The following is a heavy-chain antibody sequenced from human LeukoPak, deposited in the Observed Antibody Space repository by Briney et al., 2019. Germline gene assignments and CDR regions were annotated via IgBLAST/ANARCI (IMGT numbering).Heavy chain of an antibody. CDR2: ISSTSSTI. CDR1: GFTFSSYE. J-gene: IGHJ3*02. V-gene: IGHV3-48*02. Sequence: PGGSLRLSCAASGFTFSSYEMNWVRQAPGKGLEWVSYISSTSSTIYYADSVKGRFTISRDNAKNSLYLQMNSLRDEDTAVYYCARAAPYYYDSSGYSAFDSWGQGTMVTVSA. D-gene: IGHD3-22*01. CDR3: ARAAPYYYDSSGYSAFDS.